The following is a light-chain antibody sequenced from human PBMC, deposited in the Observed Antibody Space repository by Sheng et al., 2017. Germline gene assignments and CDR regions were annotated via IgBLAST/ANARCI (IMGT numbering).Light chain of an antibody. CDR3: QQSFSVPQT. CDR2: AAS. Sequence: DIQMTQSPSSLSAFVGDRVTITCRASQPISNYLNWYRQERGKPPKLLMYAASKLDNGVPSRFSGSGSGTQFALTIESLQPEDFETYYCQQSFSVPQTFGQGTIVEVK. J-gene: IGKJ2*01. V-gene: IGKV1-39*01. CDR1: QPISNY.